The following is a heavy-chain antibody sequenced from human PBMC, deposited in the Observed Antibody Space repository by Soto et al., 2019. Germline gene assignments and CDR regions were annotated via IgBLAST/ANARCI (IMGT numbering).Heavy chain of an antibody. D-gene: IGHD3-22*01. J-gene: IGHJ4*02. CDR3: ARDAGSGYYDSSGYYYTFDY. CDR2: INHSGST. Sequence: QVQLQQWGAGLLKPSETLSLTCAVYGGSFSGYYWSWIRQPPGKGLEWIGEINHSGSTNYNPSLKSRVTISVDTSKNQFSLKLSSVTAADTAVYYCARDAGSGYYDSSGYYYTFDYWGQGTLVPVSS. V-gene: IGHV4-34*01. CDR1: GGSFSGYY.